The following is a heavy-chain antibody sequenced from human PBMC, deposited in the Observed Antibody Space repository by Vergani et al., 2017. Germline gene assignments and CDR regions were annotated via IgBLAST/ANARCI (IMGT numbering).Heavy chain of an antibody. CDR2: IYLGGTT. Sequence: QVQLQESGPGLVKPSQTLSLTCTVSGDSMNNYYWNWIRQTPGKGLEWIGYIYLGGTTTYNPSLESRVSLSADTSKNQFSLQLTSVTAADTAVYYCVRRNNVVRETDYFDYWGQGILVTVSS. V-gene: IGHV4-59*01. D-gene: IGHD3-10*01. CDR3: VRRNNVVRETDYFDY. CDR1: GDSMNNYY. J-gene: IGHJ4*02.